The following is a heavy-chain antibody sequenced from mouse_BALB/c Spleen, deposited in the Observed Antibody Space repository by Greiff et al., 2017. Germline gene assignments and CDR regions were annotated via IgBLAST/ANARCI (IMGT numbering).Heavy chain of an antibody. Sequence: EVQLQESGPGLVKPSQSLSLTCSVTGYSITSGYYWNWIRQFPGNKLEWMGYISYDGSNNYNPSLKNRISITRDTSKNQFFLKLNSVTTEDTATYYCANLYYDYGAMDYWGQGTSVTVSS. D-gene: IGHD2-4*01. V-gene: IGHV3-6*02. CDR3: ANLYYDYGAMDY. J-gene: IGHJ4*01. CDR1: GYSITSGYY. CDR2: ISYDGSN.